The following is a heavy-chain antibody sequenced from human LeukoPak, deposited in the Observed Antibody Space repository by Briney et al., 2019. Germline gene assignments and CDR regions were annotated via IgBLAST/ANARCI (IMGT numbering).Heavy chain of an antibody. V-gene: IGHV3-74*01. CDR1: GFTFSSYW. Sequence: GGSLRLSCAASGFTFSSYWMHWVRQAPEKGLVWVSRINSDGSTTTYADSVKGRFTISRDNAKNTLYLQMNSLRAEDTAVYYCARAVVVTASDYWGQGTLVTVSS. J-gene: IGHJ4*02. CDR3: ARAVVVTASDY. CDR2: INSDGSTT. D-gene: IGHD2-21*02.